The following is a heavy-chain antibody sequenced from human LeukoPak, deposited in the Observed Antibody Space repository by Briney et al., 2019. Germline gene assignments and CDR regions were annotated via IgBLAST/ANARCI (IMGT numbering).Heavy chain of an antibody. V-gene: IGHV3-30*03. D-gene: IGHD3-10*01. Sequence: PGGALRLFCAASGFTLSNHGMHWGRPAPGKGLEWVAGISYDGSDKYYADSVKGRFTISRDNSKNTLYLQMNSLRAEDTAVYYCARVSGSGSYPSYYYYYMDVWGKGTTVTVSS. CDR1: GFTLSNHG. J-gene: IGHJ6*03. CDR2: ISYDGSDK. CDR3: ARVSGSGSYPSYYYYYMDV.